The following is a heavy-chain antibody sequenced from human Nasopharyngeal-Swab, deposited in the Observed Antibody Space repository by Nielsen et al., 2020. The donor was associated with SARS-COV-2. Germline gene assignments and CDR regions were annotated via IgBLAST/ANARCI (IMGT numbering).Heavy chain of an antibody. V-gene: IGHV1-46*01. CDR2: INPSGGST. J-gene: IGHJ3*02. Sequence: ASVKVSCKASGYTFTSYYMHWVRQAPGQGLEWMGIINPSGGSTNYAQKFQGRVTITADKSTSTAYMELSSLRSEDTAVYYCARVRRASIAAYGDAFDIWGQGTMVTVPS. CDR1: GYTFTSYY. CDR3: ARVRRASIAAYGDAFDI. D-gene: IGHD6-6*01.